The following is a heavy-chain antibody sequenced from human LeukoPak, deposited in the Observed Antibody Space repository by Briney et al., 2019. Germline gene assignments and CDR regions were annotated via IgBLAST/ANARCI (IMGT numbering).Heavy chain of an antibody. Sequence: SETLSLTCAVYGGSVRGYYWSWIRQPPGKGLEWIGEINYSGSANYNPSLKSRVTISVDTSKNQFSLKLSSVTAADTAVYYCARGSMVRGVIIPDWGQGTLVTVSS. V-gene: IGHV4-34*01. J-gene: IGHJ4*02. D-gene: IGHD3-10*01. CDR3: ARGSMVRGVIIPD. CDR2: INYSGSA. CDR1: GGSVRGYY.